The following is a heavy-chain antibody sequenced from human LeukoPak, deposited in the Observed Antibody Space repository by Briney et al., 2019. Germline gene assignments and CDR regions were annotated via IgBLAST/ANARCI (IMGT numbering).Heavy chain of an antibody. Sequence: PGGSLRLSCAASGFTFSSYGMHWVRQAPGKGLEWVAVISYDGSNQYYADSVKGRFTISRDNSKNTLYLQMNSLRVEDTAVYYCVKVIEAVAGTDDAFDIWSQGTIVTVSS. D-gene: IGHD6-19*01. CDR1: GFTFSSYG. CDR2: ISYDGSNQ. V-gene: IGHV3-30*18. J-gene: IGHJ3*02. CDR3: VKVIEAVAGTDDAFDI.